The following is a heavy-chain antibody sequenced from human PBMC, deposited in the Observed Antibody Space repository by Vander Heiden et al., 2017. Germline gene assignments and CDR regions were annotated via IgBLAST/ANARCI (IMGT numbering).Heavy chain of an antibody. CDR1: GGSFSGYS. J-gene: IGHJ6*02. V-gene: IGHV4-34*01. D-gene: IGHD4-4*01. CDR3: ARGRFHYSNWGGYYYYGMDV. Sequence: QVQLQHWGAGLLKPSETLSLTCAVYGGSFSGYSWSWIRQPPGKGLEWIGEINHSGSTNYNPSLKSRVTISVDTSKNQFSLKLSSVTAADTAVYYCARGRFHYSNWGGYYYYGMDVWGQGTTVTVSS. CDR2: INHSGST.